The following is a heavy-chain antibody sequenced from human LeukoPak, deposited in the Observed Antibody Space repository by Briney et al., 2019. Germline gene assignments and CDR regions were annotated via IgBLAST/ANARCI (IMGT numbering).Heavy chain of an antibody. D-gene: IGHD3-10*01. CDR2: ICHSGST. V-gene: IGHV4-30-2*01. Sequence: PSETLSLTCAVSGGSISSGGYSWSWIRQPPGKGLEWIGYICHSGSTYYNPSLKSRVTISVDRSKNQFSLKLSSVTAADTAVYYCARVAGDHDAFDIWGQGTMVTVSS. J-gene: IGHJ3*02. CDR3: ARVAGDHDAFDI. CDR1: GGSISSGGYS.